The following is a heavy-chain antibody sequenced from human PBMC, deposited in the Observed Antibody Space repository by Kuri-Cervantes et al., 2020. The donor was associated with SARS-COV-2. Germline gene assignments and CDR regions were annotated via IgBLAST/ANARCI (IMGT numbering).Heavy chain of an antibody. CDR3: ARAYGDYEVTDY. CDR1: GGSISSYY. V-gene: IGHV4-38-2*02. Sequence: SETLSLTCTVSGGSISSYYWGWIRQPPEKGLEWIGSIYHSGSTYYNPSLKSRVTISVDTSKNQFSLKLSSVTAADTAVYYCARAYGDYEVTDYWGQGTLVTVSS. D-gene: IGHD4-17*01. CDR2: IYHSGST. J-gene: IGHJ4*02.